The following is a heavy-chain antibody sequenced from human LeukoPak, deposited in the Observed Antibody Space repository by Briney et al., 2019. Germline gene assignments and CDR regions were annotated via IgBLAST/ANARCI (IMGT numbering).Heavy chain of an antibody. V-gene: IGHV4-30-4*08. CDR1: GGSIRSSSYY. J-gene: IGHJ5*02. CDR2: IYYSGST. CDR3: ARGVRRKYNWFDP. Sequence: SETLSLTCTVSGGSIRSSSYYWGWIRQPPGKGLEWIGYIYYSGSTYYNPSLKSRVTISVDTSKNQFSLKLSSVTAADTAVYYCARGVRRKYNWFDPWGQGTLVTVSS. D-gene: IGHD1-14*01.